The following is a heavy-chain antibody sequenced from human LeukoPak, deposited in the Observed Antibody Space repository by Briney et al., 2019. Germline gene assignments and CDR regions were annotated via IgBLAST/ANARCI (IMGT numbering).Heavy chain of an antibody. D-gene: IGHD6-19*01. CDR1: GYTFTGYY. CDR2: INPNSGGT. V-gene: IGHV1-2*02. CDR3: ARGFIAVALEVGLDY. Sequence: ASVKVSCKASGYTFTGYYMHWVRQAPGQGLEWMGWINPNSGGTNYAQKFQGRVTMTRDTSISTAYMELSRLRSDDTAVYYCARGFIAVALEVGLDYWGQGTLVTVSS. J-gene: IGHJ4*02.